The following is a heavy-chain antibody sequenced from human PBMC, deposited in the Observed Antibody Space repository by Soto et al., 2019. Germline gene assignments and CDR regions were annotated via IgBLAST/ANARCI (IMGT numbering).Heavy chain of an antibody. J-gene: IGHJ6*02. D-gene: IGHD3-10*01. CDR2: ISSSSSYI. V-gene: IGHV3-21*01. CDR3: ARVAELFLSGGLEPVGPGMDV. Sequence: GGSLRLSCAASGFTFSSYSMNWVRQAPGKGLEWVSSISSSSSYIYYADSVKGRFTISRDNAKNSLYLQMNSLRAEDTAVYYCARVAELFLSGGLEPVGPGMDVWGQGTTVTVSS. CDR1: GFTFSSYS.